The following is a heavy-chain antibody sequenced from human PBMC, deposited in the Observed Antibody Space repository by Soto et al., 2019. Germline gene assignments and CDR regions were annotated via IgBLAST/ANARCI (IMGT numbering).Heavy chain of an antibody. V-gene: IGHV1-2*02. CDR1: GYTFTCYY. D-gene: IGHD3-22*01. CDR2: INPNSGGT. Sequence: SGEVSFKASGYTFTCYYMHWVRQAPGQGLEWMGWINPNSGGTNYAQKFQGRVTMTRDTSISTAYMELSRLRSDDTAVYYCACYYDSSYYFDYWGQGTLVTVSS. CDR3: ACYYDSSYYFDY. J-gene: IGHJ4*02.